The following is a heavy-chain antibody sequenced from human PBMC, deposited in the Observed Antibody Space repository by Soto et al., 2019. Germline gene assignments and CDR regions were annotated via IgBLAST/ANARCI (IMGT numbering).Heavy chain of an antibody. J-gene: IGHJ4*02. CDR3: AREPPTRNYYDSSGPRHARPGFDY. CDR1: GFTFSSYA. CDR2: ISYDGSNK. V-gene: IGHV3-30-3*01. D-gene: IGHD3-22*01. Sequence: GGSLRLSCAASGFTFSSYAMHWVRQAPGKGLEWVAVISYDGSNKYYADSVKGRFTISRDNSKNTLYLQMNSLRAEDTAVYYCAREPPTRNYYDSSGPRHARPGFDYWGQGTLVTVSS.